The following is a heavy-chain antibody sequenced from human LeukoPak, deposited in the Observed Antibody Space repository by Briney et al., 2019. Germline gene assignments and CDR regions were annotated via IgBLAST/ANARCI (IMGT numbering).Heavy chain of an antibody. V-gene: IGHV3-74*01. CDR1: GFTFSSAW. D-gene: IGHD3-22*01. J-gene: IGHJ4*02. CDR3: ARGHHYYDSSAYYY. Sequence: GGSLRLSCAASGFTFSSAWINWVRQAPGKGLVWVSRINSDGSTTSYAASVKGRFTISRDTAKNTLYLQMNSLRAEDTAVYYCARGHHYYDSSAYYYWGQGTLVTVSS. CDR2: INSDGSTT.